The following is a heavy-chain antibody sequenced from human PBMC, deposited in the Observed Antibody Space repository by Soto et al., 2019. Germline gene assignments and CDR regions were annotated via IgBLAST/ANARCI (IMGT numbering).Heavy chain of an antibody. Sequence: GSLILSFAASGLTFSTYAMSLVRQAPGKGLEWVSAISGIGGITYYTDSVKGRFTISRDNSKNTLYLQMNSLRAEDTAVYYCAVRKTGSFFDYWGQGTLVTVYS. J-gene: IGHJ4*02. CDR2: ISGIGGIT. CDR3: AVRKTGSFFDY. CDR1: GLTFSTYA. D-gene: IGHD1-26*01. V-gene: IGHV3-23*01.